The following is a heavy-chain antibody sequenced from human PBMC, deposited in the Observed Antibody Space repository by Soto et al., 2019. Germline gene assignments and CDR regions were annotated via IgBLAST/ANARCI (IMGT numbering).Heavy chain of an antibody. CDR2: ILPLSGTS. CDR3: ARTNPTKYYDYVWGDYRREGMDA. J-gene: IGHJ6*02. V-gene: IGHV1-69*06. D-gene: IGHD3-16*02. Sequence: SVKISCKASGGTFSAYAIRWVRQAPGQWLEWMGGILPLSGTSNYTQRFQGRVTITADRSTSTAYMELSSLRSDDTAVYYCARTNPTKYYDYVWGDYRREGMDAWGQGTTVTVSS. CDR1: GGTFSAYA.